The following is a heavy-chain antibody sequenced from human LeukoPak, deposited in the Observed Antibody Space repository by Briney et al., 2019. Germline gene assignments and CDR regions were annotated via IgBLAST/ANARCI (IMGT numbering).Heavy chain of an antibody. CDR1: GGSISSGGYS. D-gene: IGHD3-10*01. CDR3: AREGAAMVRGVIITGGNWFDP. V-gene: IGHV4-30-2*01. J-gene: IGHJ5*02. Sequence: PSETLSLTCAVSGGSISSGGYSWSWIRQPPGKGLEWIGYIYHSGSTYYNPSLKSRVTISVDRSKNQFSLKLSSVTAADTAVYRCAREGAAMVRGVIITGGNWFDPWGQGTLVTVSS. CDR2: IYHSGST.